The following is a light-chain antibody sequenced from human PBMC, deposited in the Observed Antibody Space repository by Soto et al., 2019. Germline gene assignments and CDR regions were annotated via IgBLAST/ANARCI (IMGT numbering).Light chain of an antibody. Sequence: QSALTQPGSVSGSPGQSITISCVGTSSDIGDYNYVSWYQQHPGKVPKVIIYDVSNRPSGVSYRFSATKSGNTASLTISGLQAEDEADYYCCSYTRSGTLIFGTGTKLTVL. J-gene: IGLJ1*01. CDR1: SSDIGDYNY. CDR2: DVS. V-gene: IGLV2-14*01. CDR3: CSYTRSGTLI.